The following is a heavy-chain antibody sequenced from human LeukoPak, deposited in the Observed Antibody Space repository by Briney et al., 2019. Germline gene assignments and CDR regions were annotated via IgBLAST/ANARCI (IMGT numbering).Heavy chain of an antibody. Sequence: GGSLRLSCAASGFTFSSYWMHWVRQAPGKGLVWVSRVSRDGSTTNYADSVRGRFTISRDNAKNTLYLQMNSLRAEDTAVYYCARDSTSMGNWFDPWGQGILVTVSS. V-gene: IGHV3-74*01. CDR1: GFTFSSYW. J-gene: IGHJ5*02. CDR2: VSRDGSTT. CDR3: ARDSTSMGNWFDP. D-gene: IGHD2-2*01.